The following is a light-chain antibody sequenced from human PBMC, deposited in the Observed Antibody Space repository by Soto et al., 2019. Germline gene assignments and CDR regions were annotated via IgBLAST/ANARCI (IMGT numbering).Light chain of an antibody. CDR3: QQSYSPLLFT. J-gene: IGKJ3*01. CDR2: AAS. Sequence: DIQMTQSPSSLSASVGDRVTITCRASQSISSYLNWYQQKQGKAPKLLIYAASSLQSGVPSRFSGSGSGTDFPLTISSLQPEDFATYYCQQSYSPLLFTFGPGTKVDIK. CDR1: QSISSY. V-gene: IGKV1-39*01.